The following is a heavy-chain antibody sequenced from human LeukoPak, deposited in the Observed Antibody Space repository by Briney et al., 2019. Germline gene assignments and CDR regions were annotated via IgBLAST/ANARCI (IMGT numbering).Heavy chain of an antibody. J-gene: IGHJ6*02. CDR2: ISSSSSTI. CDR3: ARHSGSYYNYYYGMDV. V-gene: IGHV3-48*04. D-gene: IGHD1-26*01. CDR1: GFTFSSYA. Sequence: PGGSLRLSCAASGFTFSSYAMHWVRQAPGKGLEWVSYISSSSSTIYYADSVKGRFTISRDNAKNSLYLQMNSLRAEDTAVYYCARHSGSYYNYYYGMDVWGQGTTVTVSS.